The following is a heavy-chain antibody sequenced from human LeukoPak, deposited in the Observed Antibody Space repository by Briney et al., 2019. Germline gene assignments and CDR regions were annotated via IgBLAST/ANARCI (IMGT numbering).Heavy chain of an antibody. Sequence: SETLSLTCTVSGGSISSSNYYWGWIRQPPGKGLEWIGNIYYSGSTYYNPSLKSRVTISVDTSKNQFSLKLSSVTAADTAVYYCARHIYDFWSGYYYYFDYWGQGTLVTVSS. D-gene: IGHD3-3*01. J-gene: IGHJ4*02. CDR2: IYYSGST. CDR3: ARHIYDFWSGYYYYFDY. V-gene: IGHV4-39*01. CDR1: GGSISSSNYY.